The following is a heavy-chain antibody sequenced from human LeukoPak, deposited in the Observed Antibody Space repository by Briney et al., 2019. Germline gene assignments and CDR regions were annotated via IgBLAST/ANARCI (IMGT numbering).Heavy chain of an antibody. V-gene: IGHV3-48*01. CDR2: ISGGGAPV. J-gene: IGHJ4*02. CDR1: GFTFSSYS. D-gene: IGHD6-13*01. CDR3: ARDFRSSAWYIGDY. Sequence: GGSLRLSCAASGFTFSSYSMNWVRLAPGKGLEWVSYISGGGAPVYYADSVEGRFAVSRDNVENSLYLQMHDLRVDDTAVYFCARDFRSSAWYIGDYWGQGVQVTVSS.